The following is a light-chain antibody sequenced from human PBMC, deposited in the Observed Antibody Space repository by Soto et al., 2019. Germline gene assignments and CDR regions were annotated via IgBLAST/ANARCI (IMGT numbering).Light chain of an antibody. Sequence: QSVLTQPASVSGSPGQSITISCTGTSSDVGGYNYVSWYQQHPGKAPKLMIYEVSNRPSGVSNRFSGSESGNTAPLTISGLQAEDEADYYCSSYTSSSTLVVFGTGTKVTAL. V-gene: IGLV2-14*01. CDR3: SSYTSSSTLVV. CDR2: EVS. CDR1: SSDVGGYNY. J-gene: IGLJ1*01.